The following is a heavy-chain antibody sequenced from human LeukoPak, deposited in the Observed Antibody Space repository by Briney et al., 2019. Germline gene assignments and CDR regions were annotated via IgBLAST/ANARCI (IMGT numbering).Heavy chain of an antibody. D-gene: IGHD3-10*01. J-gene: IGHJ4*02. V-gene: IGHV4-34*01. Sequence: SETLSLTCAVYGGSFSGYYWSWIRQPPGKGLEWIGEINHSGSTNYNPSLKSRVTISVDTSKNQFSLKLSSVTAADTAVYYCAAAGSGSSKYYFDYGGQGTLVTVS. CDR1: GGSFSGYY. CDR3: AAAGSGSSKYYFDY. CDR2: INHSGST.